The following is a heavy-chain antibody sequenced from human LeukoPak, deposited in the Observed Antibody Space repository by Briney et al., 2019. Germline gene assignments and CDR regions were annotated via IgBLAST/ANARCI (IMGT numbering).Heavy chain of an antibody. V-gene: IGHV1-18*01. J-gene: IGHJ4*02. Sequence: GASVKVSCKASGYTFTSYGISWVRQAPGQGLEWMGWISAYNGNTNYAQKLQGRVTMTTDTSTSTAYMELRSLRSDDTAVHYCARLTLHSSIVVVTHWGQGTLVTVSS. CDR2: ISAYNGNT. D-gene: IGHD3-22*01. CDR1: GYTFTSYG. CDR3: ARLTLHSSIVVVTH.